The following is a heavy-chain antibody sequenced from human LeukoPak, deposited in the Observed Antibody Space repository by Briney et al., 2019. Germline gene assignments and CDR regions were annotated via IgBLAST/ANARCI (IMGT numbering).Heavy chain of an antibody. J-gene: IGHJ4*02. D-gene: IGHD6-13*01. CDR3: TTGRIVAAGAYFDH. Sequence: GGSLRLSCAASGFSFSNAWVSWVRQAPGKGLQWVGHIKSKTNGGTTYYATPVKGRFTISRDDSKNALYLQMNSLKTEDTAVYYCTTGRIVAAGAYFDHWGQGTLVTVSS. CDR2: IKSKTNGGTT. V-gene: IGHV3-15*01. CDR1: GFSFSNAW.